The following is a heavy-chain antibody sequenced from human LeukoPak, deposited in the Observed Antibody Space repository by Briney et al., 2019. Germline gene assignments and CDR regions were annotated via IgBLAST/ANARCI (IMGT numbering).Heavy chain of an antibody. CDR1: GFTFSSYA. Sequence: GGSLRLSCAASGFTFSSYAMNWVRQAPGKGLEWVSGISDGGGDTYYADSVKGRFSISRDNSKNTLYLQMNSLRAEDTAVYYCAKSPSYYDFWSGYRAPYFDYWGQGTLVTVSS. V-gene: IGHV3-23*01. D-gene: IGHD3-3*01. CDR3: AKSPSYYDFWSGYRAPYFDY. J-gene: IGHJ4*02. CDR2: ISDGGGDT.